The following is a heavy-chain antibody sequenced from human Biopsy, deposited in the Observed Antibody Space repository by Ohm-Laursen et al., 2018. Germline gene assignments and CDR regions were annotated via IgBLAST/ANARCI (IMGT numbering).Heavy chain of an antibody. J-gene: IGHJ5*02. Sequence: GSLRLSCAASGFTFSSYWMHWVRQAPGKGLVWVSCINIDGSVTRYADADSVKGRFTISRDNAKNTLYLQMNSLRVEDTAVYYCVGPSLSDSGMGFDPWGQGALVTVSS. CDR1: GFTFSSYW. CDR3: VGPSLSDSGMGFDP. D-gene: IGHD3-10*01. CDR2: INIDGSVT. V-gene: IGHV3-74*01.